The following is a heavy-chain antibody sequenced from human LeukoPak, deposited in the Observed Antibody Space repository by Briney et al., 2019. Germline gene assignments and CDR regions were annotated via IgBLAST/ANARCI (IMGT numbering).Heavy chain of an antibody. CDR2: IYYSGST. Sequence: KSSETLSLTCTVSGGSTSSSSYYWDWIRQPPGKGLEWIGSIYYSGSTYYNPSLKSRVTISVDTSKNQFSLRLSSVTAADTAVYYCARRGYCYDSSVVDYWGQGTLVTVSS. D-gene: IGHD3-22*01. CDR3: ARRGYCYDSSVVDY. J-gene: IGHJ4*02. CDR1: GGSTSSSSYY. V-gene: IGHV4-39*07.